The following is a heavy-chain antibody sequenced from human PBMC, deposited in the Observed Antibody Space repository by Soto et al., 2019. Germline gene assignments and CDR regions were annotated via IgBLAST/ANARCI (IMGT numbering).Heavy chain of an antibody. CDR2: FDPEDGET. CDR3: ARDRRPIRFLEWPGGETDFYGMDV. J-gene: IGHJ6*02. D-gene: IGHD3-3*01. CDR1: GYTLTELS. V-gene: IGHV1-24*01. Sequence: GASVKVSCKVSGYTLTELSMHWVRQAPGKGLEWMGGFDPEDGETIYAQKFQGRVTMTEDTSTDTAYMELSSLRSEDTAVYYCARDRRPIRFLEWPGGETDFYGMDVWGQGTTVTVSS.